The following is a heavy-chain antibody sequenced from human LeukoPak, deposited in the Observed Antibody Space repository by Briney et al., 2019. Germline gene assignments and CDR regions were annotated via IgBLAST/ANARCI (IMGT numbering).Heavy chain of an antibody. CDR3: ARGGRYSPFDY. V-gene: IGHV3-7*01. J-gene: IGHJ4*02. CDR1: GFTFSSYW. D-gene: IGHD5-18*01. Sequence: GGSLRLSCAASGFTFSSYWMNWVRQAPGKGLEWVANIKQDGSEKYYVDSVKGRFTISRDNAKNSLYLQMNSLRAEDTAVYYCARGGRYSPFDYWGQGTLVTVSS. CDR2: IKQDGSEK.